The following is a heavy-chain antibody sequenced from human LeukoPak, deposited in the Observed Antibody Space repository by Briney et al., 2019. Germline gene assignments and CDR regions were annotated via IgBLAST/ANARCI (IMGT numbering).Heavy chain of an antibody. CDR2: INPNSGGT. CDR1: GYTFTGYY. J-gene: IGHJ4*02. CDR3: ARVGYCSSTSCYSEFDY. Sequence: ASVKDSRKASGYTFTGYYMHWVRQAPGQGLEWMGWINPNSGGTNYAQKFQGRVTITRDTSISIAYMELSRLRSDDTAVYYCARVGYCSSTSCYSEFDYWGQGTLVTVSS. V-gene: IGHV1-2*02. D-gene: IGHD2-2*01.